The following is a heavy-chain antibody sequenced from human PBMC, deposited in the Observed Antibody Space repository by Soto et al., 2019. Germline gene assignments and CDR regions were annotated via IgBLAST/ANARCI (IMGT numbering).Heavy chain of an antibody. CDR1: GFTFSDYY. V-gene: IGHV3-11*06. D-gene: IGHD1-1*01. CDR2: ISSSSSYT. J-gene: IGHJ6*02. CDR3: ARDQTTAGLPTPYYDYGMDV. Sequence: QVQLVESGGGLVKPGGSLRLSCAASGFTFSDYYMSWIRQAPGKGLEWVSYISSSSSYTNYADSVKGRFTISRDNAKNSLYLQMNSLRAEDTAVYYCARDQTTAGLPTPYYDYGMDVWGQGTTVTVSS.